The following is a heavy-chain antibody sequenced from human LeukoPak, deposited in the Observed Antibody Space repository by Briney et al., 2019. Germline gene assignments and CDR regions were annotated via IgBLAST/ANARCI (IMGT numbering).Heavy chain of an antibody. CDR1: GGTFSSYA. CDR2: IIPIFGTA. D-gene: IGHD3-10*01. J-gene: IGHJ5*02. Sequence: GASVKVSCKASGGTFSSYAISWVRQAPGQGLEWMGGIIPIFGTANYAQKFQGRVTITADESTSTAYMELSSRRSEDTAVYYCARGGPFGELLGVNWFDPWGQGTLVTVSS. V-gene: IGHV1-69*13. CDR3: ARGGPFGELLGVNWFDP.